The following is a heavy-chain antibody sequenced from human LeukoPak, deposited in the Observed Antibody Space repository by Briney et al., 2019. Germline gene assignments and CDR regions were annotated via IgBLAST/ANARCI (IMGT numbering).Heavy chain of an antibody. CDR2: INHSGST. V-gene: IGHV4-34*01. D-gene: IGHD4-17*01. Sequence: SETLSLTCTVSGGAISSYYWSWIRQPPGKGLEWIGEINHSGSTNYNPSLKSRVTISVDTSKNQFSLKLSSVTAADTAVYYCARGGLRVRLRSFDPWGQGTLVTVSS. CDR1: GGAISSYY. J-gene: IGHJ5*02. CDR3: ARGGLRVRLRSFDP.